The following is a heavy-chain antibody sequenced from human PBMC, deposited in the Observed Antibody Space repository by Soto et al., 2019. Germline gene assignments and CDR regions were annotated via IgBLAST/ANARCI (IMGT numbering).Heavy chain of an antibody. V-gene: IGHV3-30*18. J-gene: IGHJ4*02. CDR2: ISYDGSNK. CDR1: GFTFSSYG. CDR3: AKDRWGSGWSRLDY. Sequence: GGSLRLSCAASGFTFSSYGMHWVRHAPVKGLEWVAVISYDGSNKYYADSVKGRFTISRDNSKNTLYLQMNSLRAEDTAVYYCAKDRWGSGWSRLDYWGQGTLVTVSS. D-gene: IGHD6-19*01.